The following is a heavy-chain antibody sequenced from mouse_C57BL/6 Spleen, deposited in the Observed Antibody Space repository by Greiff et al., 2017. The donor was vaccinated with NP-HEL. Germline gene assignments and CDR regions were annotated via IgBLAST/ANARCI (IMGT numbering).Heavy chain of an antibody. CDR1: GYTFTSYW. D-gene: IGHD1-1*01. Sequence: QVQLQQPGAELVRPGSSVKLSCKASGYTFTSYWMHWVKQRPIQGLEWIGNIDPSDSETHYNQKFKDKATLTVDKSSSTAYLQLSSLTSEDSAVYYCARSKYYGSSYDYAMDYWGQGTSVTVSS. CDR3: ARSKYYGSSYDYAMDY. J-gene: IGHJ4*01. V-gene: IGHV1-52*01. CDR2: IDPSDSET.